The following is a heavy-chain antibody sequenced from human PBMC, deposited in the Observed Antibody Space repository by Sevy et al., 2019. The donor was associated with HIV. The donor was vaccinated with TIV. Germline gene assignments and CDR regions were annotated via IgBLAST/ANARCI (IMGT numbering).Heavy chain of an antibody. CDR1: GDTLTNHW. CDR2: ISPVGSDA. J-gene: IGHJ4*02. V-gene: IGHV5-51*01. D-gene: IGHD3-10*01. Sequence: RGESLKISCGDYGDTLTNHWIGRVRQLPGKGLEYMGVISPVGSDASYSPSFQGQVTISVDRSITTAYLQWSSLKASDTAVYYCARQAQWGVRWGQGTRVTVSS. CDR3: ARQAQWGVR.